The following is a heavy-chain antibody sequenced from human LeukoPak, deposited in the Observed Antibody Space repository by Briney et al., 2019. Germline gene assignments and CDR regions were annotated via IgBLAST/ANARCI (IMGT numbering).Heavy chain of an antibody. D-gene: IGHD3-3*01. CDR3: ARVFGSRQLGNFDY. J-gene: IGHJ4*02. Sequence: GASVKVSCRASGYTFTSYGISWVRQAPGQGLEWMGWISAYNGNTNYAQKLQGRVTMTTDTSTSTAYMELRSLRSDDTAVYYCARVFGSRQLGNFDYWGQGTLDTVSS. CDR2: ISAYNGNT. CDR1: GYTFTSYG. V-gene: IGHV1-18*01.